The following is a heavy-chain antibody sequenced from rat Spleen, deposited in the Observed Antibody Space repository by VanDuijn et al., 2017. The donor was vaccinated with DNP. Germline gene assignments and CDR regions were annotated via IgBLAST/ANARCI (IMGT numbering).Heavy chain of an antibody. Sequence: EVQLVESGGGLVQPGRSLKLSCAASGFTFTNYDMTWVRQAPTKGLEWVASISYDGGSTYYRDSVKGRFTVSRDKAKSTLYLQMDSLRSEDTATYYCTTTHYFDGWFPFDYWGQGVMVTVSS. D-gene: IGHD1-12*02. CDR3: TTTHYFDGWFPFDY. J-gene: IGHJ2*01. CDR2: ISYDGGST. V-gene: IGHV5-20*01. CDR1: GFTFTNYD.